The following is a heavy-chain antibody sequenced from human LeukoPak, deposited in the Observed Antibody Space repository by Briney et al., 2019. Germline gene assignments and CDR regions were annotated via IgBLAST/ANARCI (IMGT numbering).Heavy chain of an antibody. CDR3: ARDGTGNWFDP. CDR2: IKQDGSEK. Sequence: PGGSLRLSCAASGFTVSSNYMSWVRQAPGKGLEWVANIKQDGSEKYYVDSVKGRFTISRDNAKNSLYLQMNSLRAEDTAVYYCARDGTGNWFDPWGQGTLVTVSS. CDR1: GFTVSSNY. V-gene: IGHV3-7*05. J-gene: IGHJ5*02.